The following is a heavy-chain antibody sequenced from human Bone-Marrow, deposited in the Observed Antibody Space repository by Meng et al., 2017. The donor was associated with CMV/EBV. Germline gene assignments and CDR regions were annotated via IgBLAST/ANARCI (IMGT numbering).Heavy chain of an antibody. CDR2: ISSSSSYI. J-gene: IGHJ3*01. D-gene: IGHD3-16*02. CDR3: AKSARWGSYRYDAFDV. Sequence: GGSLRLSCAASGFTFSSYSMNWVRQAPGKGLEWVSSISSSSSYIYYADSVKGRFTISRDNAKNSLYLQMNSLRDEDTAVYYCAKSARWGSYRYDAFDVWGQGTMVTVSS. V-gene: IGHV3-21*01. CDR1: GFTFSSYS.